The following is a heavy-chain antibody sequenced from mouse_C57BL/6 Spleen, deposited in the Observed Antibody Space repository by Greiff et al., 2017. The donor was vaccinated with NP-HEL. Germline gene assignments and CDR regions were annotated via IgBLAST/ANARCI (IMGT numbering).Heavy chain of an antibody. Sequence: EVKLMESGPELVKPGASVKISCKASGYSFTDYNMNWVKQSNGKSLEWIGVINPNYGTTSYNQKFKGKATLTVDQSSSTAYMQLNSLTSEDSAVYYCARSGLTGTRAWFAYWGQGTLVTVSA. CDR2: INPNYGTT. V-gene: IGHV1-39*01. CDR3: ARSGLTGTRAWFAY. D-gene: IGHD4-1*01. CDR1: GYSFTDYN. J-gene: IGHJ3*01.